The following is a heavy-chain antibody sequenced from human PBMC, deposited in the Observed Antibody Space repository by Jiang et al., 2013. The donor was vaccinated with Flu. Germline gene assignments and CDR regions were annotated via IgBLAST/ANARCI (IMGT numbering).Heavy chain of an antibody. CDR1: GFTFSSYG. CDR3: VRDPRGYNFGYLDH. V-gene: IGHV3-33*01. D-gene: IGHD5-18*01. J-gene: IGHJ4*02. Sequence: VQLLESGGDMVQPGRSLRLSCAASGFTFSSYGMYWVRQAPGKGLEWVAVIWFDGNNTYYGDSVKGRFTISRDNSKNTLYLQMNSLRAEDTAVYYCVRDPRGYNFGYLDHWGQGTLVTVSS. CDR2: IWFDGNNT.